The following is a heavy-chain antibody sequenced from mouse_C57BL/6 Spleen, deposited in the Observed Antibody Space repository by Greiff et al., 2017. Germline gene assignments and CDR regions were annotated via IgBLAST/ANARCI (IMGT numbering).Heavy chain of an antibody. Sequence: QVQLKQPGAELVMPGASVKLSCKASGYTFTSYWMHWVKQRPGQGLEWIGEIDPSDSYTNYNQKFKGKSTLTVDKSSSTAYMQLSSLTSEDSAVYYCARNVITTVVGYYFDYWGQGTTLTVSS. CDR1: GYTFTSYW. J-gene: IGHJ2*01. CDR2: IDPSDSYT. V-gene: IGHV1-69*01. CDR3: ARNVITTVVGYYFDY. D-gene: IGHD1-1*01.